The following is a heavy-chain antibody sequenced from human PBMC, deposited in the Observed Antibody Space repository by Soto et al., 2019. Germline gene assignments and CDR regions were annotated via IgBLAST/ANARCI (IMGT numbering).Heavy chain of an antibody. CDR2: MNPNSGNT. J-gene: IGHJ4*02. CDR3: ATTRRDGYNWIDY. Sequence: QVQLVQSGAEVKKPRASVKVSCKASGYTFTSYDINWVRQATGQGLEWMGWMNPNSGNTGYAQKFQGRVTMTRNTSISTDYMERSSLRSEDTAVYYCATTRRDGYNWIDYWGQGTLVTVSS. V-gene: IGHV1-8*01. D-gene: IGHD5-12*01. CDR1: GYTFTSYD.